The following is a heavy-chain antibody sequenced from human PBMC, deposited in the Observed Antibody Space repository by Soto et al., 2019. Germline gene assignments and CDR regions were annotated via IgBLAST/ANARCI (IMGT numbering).Heavy chain of an antibody. CDR3: AREMVRGVGSDY. D-gene: IGHD3-10*01. CDR2: ISTYNGNT. Sequence: QVQLVQSGAEVKKPGASVKVSCKASGYTFTSYGISWVRQAPGQGLEWMGWISTYNGNTKYADKPQGRVTMPTDTPTSTAYMELRSLRSDDTAVFYCAREMVRGVGSDYWGQGTLVTVSS. V-gene: IGHV1-18*01. CDR1: GYTFTSYG. J-gene: IGHJ4*02.